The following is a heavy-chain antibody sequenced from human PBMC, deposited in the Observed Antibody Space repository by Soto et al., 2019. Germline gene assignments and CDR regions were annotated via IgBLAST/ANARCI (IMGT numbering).Heavy chain of an antibody. V-gene: IGHV1-46*03. CDR2: INLSADRT. J-gene: IGHJ4*02. D-gene: IGHD3-22*01. CDR1: GYIFTNYY. Sequence: QVQLVQSGAEVKKPGASVKVACKASGYIFTNYYIHWVRQAPGQGLEWMGIINLSADRTSYAQKCQGRFXXTXDXXTSTVYMELGSLRSEDTAVYYCVRDPSSGYRSFDYWGQGTLVTVSS. CDR3: VRDPSSGYRSFDY.